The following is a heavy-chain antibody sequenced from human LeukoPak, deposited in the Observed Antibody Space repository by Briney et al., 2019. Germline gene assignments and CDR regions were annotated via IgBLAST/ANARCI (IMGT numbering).Heavy chain of an antibody. CDR3: ARQRGHSYGLPDY. J-gene: IGHJ4*02. CDR1: GGSISRSSYY. CDR2: IYYSGST. D-gene: IGHD5-18*01. Sequence: SETLSLTCTVSGGSISRSSYYWGWIRQPPGKEREWIGRIYYSGSTYYNPSLKSRVTISVDTSKNQFSLKLSPVTAADTAVYYCARQRGHSYGLPDYWGQETLVTVSS. V-gene: IGHV4-39*01.